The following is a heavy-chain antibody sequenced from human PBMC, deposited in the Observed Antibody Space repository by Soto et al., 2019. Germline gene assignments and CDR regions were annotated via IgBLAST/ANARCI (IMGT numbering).Heavy chain of an antibody. CDR2: IYPGDSDT. V-gene: IGHV5-51*01. J-gene: IGHJ5*02. Sequence: GESLKISCKGSGYRFTTYWIGWVRQMPGKGLEWMGIIYPGDSDTRYSPSFQGQVTISVDKSVSTTFLQWNNLKASDTATYYCARLDGVAGVDPWGQGTLVTVSS. CDR3: ARLDGVAGVDP. D-gene: IGHD4-17*01. CDR1: GYRFTTYW.